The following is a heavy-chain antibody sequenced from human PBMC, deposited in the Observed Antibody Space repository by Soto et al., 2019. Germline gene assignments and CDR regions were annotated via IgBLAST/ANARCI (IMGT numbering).Heavy chain of an antibody. CDR1: GFTFDDYA. CDR2: ISWNSGSI. J-gene: IGHJ4*02. Sequence: QSGGSLRLSCAASGFTFDDYAMHWVRQAPGKGLEWVSGISWNSGSIGYADSVKGRFTISRDNAKNSLYLQMNSLRAEDTALYYCAKVIATAGKVWVSSYLDYWGQGTLVTAPQ. V-gene: IGHV3-9*01. CDR3: AKVIATAGKVWVSSYLDY. D-gene: IGHD6-13*01.